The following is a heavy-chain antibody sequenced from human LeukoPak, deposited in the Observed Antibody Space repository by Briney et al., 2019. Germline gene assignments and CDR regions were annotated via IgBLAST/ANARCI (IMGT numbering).Heavy chain of an antibody. D-gene: IGHD3-16*01. V-gene: IGHV3-74*01. CDR1: GFTFSSYW. CDR2: INGDGSST. Sequence: GGSLRLSCAASGFTFSSYWMHWVRQAPGKGLVWVSRINGDGSSTSYADPVKGRFTISRDNAKNSLYLQMNSLRAEDTAVYYCARLRYDFVWGSYDYWGQGTLVTASS. J-gene: IGHJ4*02. CDR3: ARLRYDFVWGSYDY.